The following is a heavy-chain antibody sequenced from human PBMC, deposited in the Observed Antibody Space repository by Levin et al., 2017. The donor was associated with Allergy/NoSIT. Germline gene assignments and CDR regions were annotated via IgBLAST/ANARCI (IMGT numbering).Heavy chain of an antibody. Sequence: PGGSLRLSCAGSGFSFSGFAMHWVRQAPGKGLEWVAVIWYDGSEKYYADSVKGRFAISRDNSKNTVYLQMSSLRAEDTAVYYCARDHYSSSPGYFEFWGQGTLVTVSS. CDR1: GFSFSGFA. D-gene: IGHD6-6*01. J-gene: IGHJ4*02. CDR2: IWYDGSEK. V-gene: IGHV3-33*01. CDR3: ARDHYSSSPGYFEF.